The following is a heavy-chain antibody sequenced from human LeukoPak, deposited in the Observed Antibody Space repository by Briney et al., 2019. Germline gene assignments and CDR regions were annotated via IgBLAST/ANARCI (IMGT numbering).Heavy chain of an antibody. J-gene: IGHJ4*02. D-gene: IGHD2-8*01. CDR2: IFYAGST. V-gene: IGHV4-39*07. CDR1: GDSIRRSNHY. CDR3: ARGSLTEDY. Sequence: SETLSLICNVSGDSIRRSNHYWAWIRQPPGKGLEWIGSIFYAGSTYYNPSLKSRVTLSVDTSKNQVSLKLNSVTAADTAMFYCARGSLTEDYWGQGTLVTVSS.